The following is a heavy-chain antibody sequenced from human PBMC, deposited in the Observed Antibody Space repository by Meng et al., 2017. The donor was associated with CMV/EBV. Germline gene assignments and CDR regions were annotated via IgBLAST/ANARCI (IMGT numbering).Heavy chain of an antibody. J-gene: IGHJ6*02. CDR3: ARGENNVLGLGYYYYGMDV. CDR2: ISSSSSYI. CDR1: GFTFSSYS. Sequence: GGSLRLSCAASGFTFSSYSMNWVRQAPGKGLEWVSSISSSSSYIYYADSVKGRFTISRDNAKNSLYLQMNSLRAEDTAVYYCARGENNVLGLGYYYYGMDVWGQGTTVTVSS. V-gene: IGHV3-21*01. D-gene: IGHD1/OR15-1a*01.